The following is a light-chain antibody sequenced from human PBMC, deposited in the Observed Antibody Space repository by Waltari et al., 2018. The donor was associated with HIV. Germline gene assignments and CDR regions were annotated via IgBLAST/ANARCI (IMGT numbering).Light chain of an antibody. CDR3: SSYAGSNNRWV. CDR2: EVS. Sequence: QSALTQPPSASGSPGQSVTISCTGTSSDVGGYNYVSWYQQHPGKAPKLMIYEVSKRPSGVPDRVSGSKSGSTASLTVAGLQAEDEADYYFSSYAGSNNRWVFGGGTKLTVL. CDR1: SSDVGGYNY. V-gene: IGLV2-8*01. J-gene: IGLJ3*02.